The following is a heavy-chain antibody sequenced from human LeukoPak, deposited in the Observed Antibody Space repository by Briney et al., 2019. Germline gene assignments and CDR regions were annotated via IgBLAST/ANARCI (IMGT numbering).Heavy chain of an antibody. CDR2: IYHSGSP. J-gene: IGHJ4*02. V-gene: IGHV4-4*02. CDR3: ARVNINNWHSCDY. D-gene: IGHD1-1*01. Sequence: SGTLSLTCAVSGGSISSNNWWGWVRQPPGKGLEWIGEIYHSGSPNYNPSLKSRVTISVDKSRDHFSLNLSSVTAADTAVYYCARVNINNWHSCDYWGQGTLVTVSS. CDR1: GGSISSNNW.